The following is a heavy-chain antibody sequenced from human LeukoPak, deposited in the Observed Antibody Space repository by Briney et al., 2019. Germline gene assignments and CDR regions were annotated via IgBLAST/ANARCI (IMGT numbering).Heavy chain of an antibody. CDR2: IYTSGST. Sequence: ASETLSLTCTVSGGSISGGSYYWSWIRQPAGKGLEWIGRIYTSGSTNYNPSLKSRVTISVDTSKNQFSLKLSSVTAADTAVYYCARDENYYDSSGYYYYFDYWGQGTLVTVSS. D-gene: IGHD3-22*01. CDR1: GGSISGGSYY. V-gene: IGHV4-61*02. J-gene: IGHJ4*02. CDR3: ARDENYYDSSGYYYYFDY.